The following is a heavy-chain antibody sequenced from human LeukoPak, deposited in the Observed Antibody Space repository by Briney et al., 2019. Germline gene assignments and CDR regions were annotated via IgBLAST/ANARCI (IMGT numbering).Heavy chain of an antibody. CDR3: ARDGFKSAAAGTWYYYYGMDV. CDR1: GFTFSSDS. V-gene: IGHV3-21*01. Sequence: GGSLRLSCAASGFTFSSDSMNWVRQAPGMGLECVSSIIISSGYIYYADSLKGRFTISRDNAKNSLYLQMNSLRAEDTAVYYCARDGFKSAAAGTWYYYYGMDVWGQGTTVTVSS. CDR2: IIISSGYI. D-gene: IGHD6-13*01. J-gene: IGHJ6*02.